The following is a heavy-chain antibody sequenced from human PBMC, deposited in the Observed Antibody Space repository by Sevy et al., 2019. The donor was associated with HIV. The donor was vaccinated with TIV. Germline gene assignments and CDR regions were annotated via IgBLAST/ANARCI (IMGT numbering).Heavy chain of an antibody. CDR1: GGSISSGSYY. CDR3: ARSRYQRGGGAFDI. V-gene: IGHV4-61*02. CDR2: IYTSGST. D-gene: IGHD2-2*01. J-gene: IGHJ3*02. Sequence: SETLSLTCTVSGGSISSGSYYWSWIRQPAGKGLEWIGRIYTSGSTNYNPSLKSRVTMSVDTSKNQFSLKLSSVTAAATAVYYCARSRYQRGGGAFDIWGQGTMVTVSS.